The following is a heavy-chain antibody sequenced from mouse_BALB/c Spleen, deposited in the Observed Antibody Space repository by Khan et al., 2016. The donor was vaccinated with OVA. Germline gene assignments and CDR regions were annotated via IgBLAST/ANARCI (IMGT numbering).Heavy chain of an antibody. V-gene: IGHV2-9*02. CDR3: GRDHYDGYVDD. D-gene: IGHD1-1*01. CDR1: GFSLTRYG. CDR2: MWAGGHI. J-gene: IGHJ1*01. Sequence: QVQLKESGPDLVAPSQSLSITCTVSGFSLTRYGVHWVRQPPGKGLEWLGVMWAGGHINYNSALMSRLRISKDNSKSQAFLKMDSLRPDDTAIYYCGRDHYDGYVDDWGAGTTVTVSS.